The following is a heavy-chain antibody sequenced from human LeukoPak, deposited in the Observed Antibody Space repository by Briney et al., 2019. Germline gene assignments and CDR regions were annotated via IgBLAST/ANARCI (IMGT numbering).Heavy chain of an antibody. CDR3: ARRGYSSSSYFYYYMDV. D-gene: IGHD6-6*01. Sequence: GGSLRLSCAASKFTLSTYDMHWVRQAPGKGLEWVSYISSSSSNIYDADSMKGRFTLSRDNTKNSLYLQMNSLRDEDTAVYYCARRGYSSSSYFYYYMDVWGKGTTVTVSS. CDR1: KFTLSTYD. V-gene: IGHV3-21*06. CDR2: ISSSSSNI. J-gene: IGHJ6*03.